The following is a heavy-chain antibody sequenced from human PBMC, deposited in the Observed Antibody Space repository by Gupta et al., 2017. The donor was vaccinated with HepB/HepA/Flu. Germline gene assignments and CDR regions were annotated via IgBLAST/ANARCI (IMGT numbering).Heavy chain of an antibody. V-gene: IGHV2-5*02. D-gene: IGHD1-7*01. Sequence: QITLKESGPTLVKPTQTLTLTCTFSGFSLSTSGVGVGWIRQPPGKALEWLTLIYWDDDKRYSPSLESRLTITKDTSKNQVVLTMTNMDPVDTATYYCAYRDGWNYVSYWGQGALVTVSS. CDR1: GFSLSTSGVG. J-gene: IGHJ4*02. CDR3: AYRDGWNYVSY. CDR2: IYWDDDK.